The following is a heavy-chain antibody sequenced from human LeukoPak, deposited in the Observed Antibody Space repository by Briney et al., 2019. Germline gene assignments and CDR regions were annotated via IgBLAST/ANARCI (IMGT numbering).Heavy chain of an antibody. CDR2: IYYSGST. D-gene: IGHD3-22*01. J-gene: IGHJ4*02. CDR1: GGSISSYY. CDR3: ARHQYYDSSGPYNY. Sequence: SETLSLTCTVSGGSISSYYWSWIRQPPGKGLEWIGYIYYSGSTNYDPSLKSRVTISADTSKNQFSLKLSSVTAADTAVYYCARHQYYDSSGPYNYWGQGTLVTVSS. V-gene: IGHV4-59*08.